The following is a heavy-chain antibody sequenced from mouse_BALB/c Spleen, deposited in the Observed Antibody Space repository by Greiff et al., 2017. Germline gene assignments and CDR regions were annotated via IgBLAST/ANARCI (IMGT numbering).Heavy chain of an antibody. CDR1: GYTFTDYA. Sequence: QVHVKQSGAELVRPGVSVKISCKGSGYTFTDYAMHWVKQSHAKSLEWIGVISTYYGDASYNQKFKGKATMTVDKSSSTAYMELARLTSEDSAIYYCARSGVPPYFDYWGQGTTLTVSS. CDR2: ISTYYGDA. J-gene: IGHJ2*01. D-gene: IGHD3-1*01. CDR3: ARSGVPPYFDY. V-gene: IGHV1S137*01.